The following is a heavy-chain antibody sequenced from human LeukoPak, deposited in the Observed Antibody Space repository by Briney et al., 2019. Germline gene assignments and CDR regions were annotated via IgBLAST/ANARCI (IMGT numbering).Heavy chain of an antibody. Sequence: GASVKVSCKASGYTFTAYYMHWVRPAPGQGLEWMGWINPNTGDTNSAESFQGRVTMTRDSSISTVYLELTRLTSDDTAVYYCARDGYSYGEQFDYWGQGTLVTVSS. CDR1: GYTFTAYY. V-gene: IGHV1-2*02. CDR3: ARDGYSYGEQFDY. CDR2: INPNTGDT. D-gene: IGHD5-18*01. J-gene: IGHJ4*02.